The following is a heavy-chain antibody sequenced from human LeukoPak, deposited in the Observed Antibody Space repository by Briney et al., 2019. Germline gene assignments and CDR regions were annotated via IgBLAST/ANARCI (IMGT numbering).Heavy chain of an antibody. CDR2: ISSSSSYI. CDR3: ARDRETPYYYDSSGYFKYDLRSPPGY. J-gene: IGHJ4*02. CDR1: GFTFSSYS. D-gene: IGHD3-22*01. V-gene: IGHV3-21*01. Sequence: GGSLRLSCAASGFTFSSYSMNWVRQAPGKGLEWVSSISSSSSYIYYADSVKGRFTISRDNAKNSLYLQMNSLRAEDTAVYYCARDRETPYYYDSSGYFKYDLRSPPGYWGQGTLVTVSS.